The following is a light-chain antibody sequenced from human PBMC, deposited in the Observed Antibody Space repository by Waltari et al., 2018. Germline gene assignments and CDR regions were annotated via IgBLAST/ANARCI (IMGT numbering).Light chain of an antibody. CDR3: QSADNGGSWV. V-gene: IGLV3-25*03. CDR1: ALPKKC. CDR2: NDT. J-gene: IGLJ3*02. Sequence: SYALTQPPSVAVSPRQTARITRSGEALPKKCAYWYQQKPGQAPVLVIYNDTERPSGIPERFSGSSSGTTVTLTIRGVQAEDEADYFCQSADNGGSWVFGGGTKLTVL.